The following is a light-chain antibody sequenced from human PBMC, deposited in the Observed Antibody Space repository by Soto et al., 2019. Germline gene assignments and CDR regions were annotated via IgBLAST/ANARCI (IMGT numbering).Light chain of an antibody. CDR2: DAS. J-gene: IGKJ1*01. CDR3: QQYQYWPPRT. CDR1: QSVDTL. Sequence: VMTQSPGTLSVSPGERATLSCRASQSVDTLLAWYQQRPGQAPRLLISDASTRAPGVSARFSGSGSGTEFTLTISSLQSEDSALYYCQQYQYWPPRTFGQGTKVEI. V-gene: IGKV3-15*01.